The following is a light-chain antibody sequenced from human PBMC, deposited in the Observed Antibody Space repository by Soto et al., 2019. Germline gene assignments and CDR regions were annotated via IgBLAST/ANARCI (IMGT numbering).Light chain of an antibody. J-gene: IGKJ4*01. CDR3: QQYNSYPLT. CDR1: QSISSW. CDR2: KAS. V-gene: IGKV1-5*03. Sequence: DIQMTQSPSTLSASVGDRVTITCRASQSISSWLAWYQQKPGRAPKLLISKASSLESGVPSRFSGSGSGTEFTLTISSLQPDDFATYYCQQYNSYPLTFGGGTKVELK.